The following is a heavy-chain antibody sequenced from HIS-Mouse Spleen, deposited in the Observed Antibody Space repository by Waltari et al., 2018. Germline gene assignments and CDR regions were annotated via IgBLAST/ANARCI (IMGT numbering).Heavy chain of an antibody. Sequence: EVQLVESGGGWVQPGGSLRLSCAASGFTFSSYSMNWVRQAPGKGLEWVSYISSSSSTIYYADSVKGRFTISRDNAKNSLYLQMNSLRAEDTAVYYCAREIRAFDYWGQGTLVTVSS. CDR1: GFTFSSYS. V-gene: IGHV3-48*01. J-gene: IGHJ4*02. CDR3: AREIRAFDY. CDR2: ISSSSSTI.